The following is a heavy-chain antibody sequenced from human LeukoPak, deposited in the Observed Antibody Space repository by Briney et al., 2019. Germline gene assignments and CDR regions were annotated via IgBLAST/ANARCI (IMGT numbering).Heavy chain of an antibody. CDR3: ARDGNYGGPAFDY. D-gene: IGHD4-23*01. Sequence: ASVKVSCKASGYTFTSYGISWGRQAPGQGREWVGWISAYSGNTNYAQKLQGRVTMTTDTSTSTAYMELRSLRSDDTAVYYCARDGNYGGPAFDYWGQGTLVTVSS. V-gene: IGHV1-18*01. J-gene: IGHJ4*02. CDR2: ISAYSGNT. CDR1: GYTFTSYG.